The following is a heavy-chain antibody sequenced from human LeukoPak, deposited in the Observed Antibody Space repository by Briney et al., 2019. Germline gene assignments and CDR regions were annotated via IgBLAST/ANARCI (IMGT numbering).Heavy chain of an antibody. CDR3: ARRFSSSSGGYAFDI. J-gene: IGHJ3*02. V-gene: IGHV5-51*01. CDR2: IYPGDSDT. Sequence: GESLKISCKGSGYSFTSYWIGWVRPMPGKGLEWMGIIYPGDSDTRYSPSFQGQVTISADKSISTAYLQWSSLKASDTAMYYCARRFSSSSGGYAFDIWGQGTMVTVSS. D-gene: IGHD6-6*01. CDR1: GYSFTSYW.